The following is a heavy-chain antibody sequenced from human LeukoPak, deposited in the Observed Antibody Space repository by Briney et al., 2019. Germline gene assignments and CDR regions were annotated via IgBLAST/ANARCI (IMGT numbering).Heavy chain of an antibody. D-gene: IGHD7-27*01. Sequence: GGSLRLSCAASGFTFSSYAMHWVRQAPGKGLEWVAVISYDGSNKYYADSVKGRFTISRDNSKNSLYLQMNSLRAEDTALYYCAKRDLGMGAFDIWGQGTMVTVSS. V-gene: IGHV3-30-3*02. CDR2: ISYDGSNK. J-gene: IGHJ3*02. CDR3: AKRDLGMGAFDI. CDR1: GFTFSSYA.